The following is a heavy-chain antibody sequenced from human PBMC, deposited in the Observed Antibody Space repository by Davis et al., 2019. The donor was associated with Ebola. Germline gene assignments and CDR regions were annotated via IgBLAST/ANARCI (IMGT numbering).Heavy chain of an antibody. Sequence: GGSLRLSCAASGFIFSSYWMSWVRQAPGKGLEWVANIKQDGSEKYYVDSVKGRFTISRDNAKNSLYLQMNSLRAEDTAVYYCARGRWPQFYYFDYWGQGTLVTVSS. J-gene: IGHJ4*02. D-gene: IGHD5-24*01. CDR3: ARGRWPQFYYFDY. V-gene: IGHV3-7*03. CDR2: IKQDGSEK. CDR1: GFIFSSYW.